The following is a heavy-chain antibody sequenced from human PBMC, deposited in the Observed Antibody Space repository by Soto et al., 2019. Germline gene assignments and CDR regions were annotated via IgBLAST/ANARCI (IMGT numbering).Heavy chain of an antibody. D-gene: IGHD3-10*01. CDR3: ARGGSMVREYDAFDI. CDR2: IYYSGST. V-gene: IGHV4-61*01. J-gene: IGHJ3*02. CDR1: GGSVSSGSYY. Sequence: PSETLSLTCTVSGGSVSSGSYYWSWIRQPPGKGLEWIGYIYYSGSTNYNPSLKSRITISVDTSKNQFSLKLSSVTAADTAVYYCARGGSMVREYDAFDIWGQGTMVTVSS.